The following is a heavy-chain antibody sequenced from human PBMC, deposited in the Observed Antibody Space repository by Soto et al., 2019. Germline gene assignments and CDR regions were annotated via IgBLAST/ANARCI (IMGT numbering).Heavy chain of an antibody. CDR3: ASRGSFYSLYDAFDI. D-gene: IGHD1-26*01. CDR2: IYPGDSDT. CDR1: GYSFTSYW. Sequence: HGESLKISCKGSGYSFTSYWIGWVRQMPGKGLEWMGIIYPGDSDTRYSPSFQGQVTISADKSISTAYLQWSSLKASDTAMYYCASRGSFYSLYDAFDIWGQGTMVTVSS. J-gene: IGHJ3*02. V-gene: IGHV5-51*01.